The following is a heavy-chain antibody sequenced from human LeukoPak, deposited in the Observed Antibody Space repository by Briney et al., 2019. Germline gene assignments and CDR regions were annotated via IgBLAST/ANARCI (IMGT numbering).Heavy chain of an antibody. V-gene: IGHV4-59*12. D-gene: IGHD1-26*01. J-gene: IGHJ4*02. CDR3: ARDRSRWDLLPFDS. Sequence: SETLSLTCTVSGGSISSYYWSWIRQPPGKGLEWIGYIYYSGSTNYNPSLKSRVTISVDTPKNQFSLKLSSVTAADTAVYYCARDRSRWDLLPFDSWGQGTLVTVSS. CDR2: IYYSGST. CDR1: GGSISSYY.